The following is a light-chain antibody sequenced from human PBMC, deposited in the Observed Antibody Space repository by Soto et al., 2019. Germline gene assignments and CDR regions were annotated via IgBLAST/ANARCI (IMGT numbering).Light chain of an antibody. CDR2: GAS. Sequence: EIVLTQSPGTMSLSPGERATLSCRASQSVSGFYLAWYQQKPGQAPRLLIYGASSRATGIPDRFSGSGSGTDFTLTISRLEPEDFAVYYCKQYVSPLWTFGQGTKVEIK. CDR1: QSVSGFY. CDR3: KQYVSPLWT. J-gene: IGKJ1*01. V-gene: IGKV3-20*01.